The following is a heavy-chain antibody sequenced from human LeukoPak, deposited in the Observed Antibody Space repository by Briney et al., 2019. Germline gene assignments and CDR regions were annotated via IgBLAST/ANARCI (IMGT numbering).Heavy chain of an antibody. D-gene: IGHD3-10*01. V-gene: IGHV3-23*01. CDR3: AKADRGWGVITKD. Sequence: GGSLRLSCAASGFTFTTYAMSWVRQAPGKGLEWVSAIGGSSDFTYYAEYVKGRFTISRDNSEKTLYLQMNSLRAEDTAVYYCAKADRGWGVITKDWGQGTLVTVSS. CDR1: GFTFTTYA. CDR2: IGGSSDFT. J-gene: IGHJ4*02.